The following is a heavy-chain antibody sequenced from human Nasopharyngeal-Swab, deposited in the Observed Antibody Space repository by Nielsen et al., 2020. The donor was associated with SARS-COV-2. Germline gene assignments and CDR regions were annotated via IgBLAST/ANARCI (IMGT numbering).Heavy chain of an antibody. D-gene: IGHD6-6*01. V-gene: IGHV3-66*01. J-gene: IGHJ4*02. CDR3: TREGFTSSSRGVDY. CDR1: GFTFSSYS. Sequence: GGSLRLSCAASGFTFSSYSMNWVRQAPGKGLDWVSVIYSDGTTYYADSVKGRFTISRDNSQNTVFLQMNSLRADDTAVYYCTREGFTSSSRGVDYWGQGTLVTVSS. CDR2: IYSDGTT.